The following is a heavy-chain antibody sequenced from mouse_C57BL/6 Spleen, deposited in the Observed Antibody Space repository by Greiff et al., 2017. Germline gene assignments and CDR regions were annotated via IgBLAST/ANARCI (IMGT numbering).Heavy chain of an antibody. D-gene: IGHD2-2*01. Sequence: VKLMESGPGLVKPSQSLFLTCSITGFPITSGYYWIWIRQSPGKPLEWMGYITHSGETFYNPSLQSPISITRETSKNQFFLHLNSVTTEDTAMSNCAGDRYGYYYFDYWGQGTTLTVSS. J-gene: IGHJ2*01. CDR1: GFPITSGYY. CDR2: ITHSGET. CDR3: AGDRYGYYYFDY. V-gene: IGHV12-3*01.